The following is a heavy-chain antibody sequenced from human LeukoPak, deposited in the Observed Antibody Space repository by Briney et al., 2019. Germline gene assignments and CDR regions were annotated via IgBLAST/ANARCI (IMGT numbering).Heavy chain of an antibody. Sequence: GGSLRLSCAASGFTFSGSAMHWVRQASGKGLEWVGRIRSKANSYATAYAASVKGRFTISRDDSKNTAYLQMNSLKTEDTAVYYCARDRVSGYYIHSESGFDYWGQGTLVTVSS. D-gene: IGHD3-3*01. J-gene: IGHJ4*02. CDR2: IRSKANSYAT. CDR3: ARDRVSGYYIHSESGFDY. CDR1: GFTFSGSA. V-gene: IGHV3-73*01.